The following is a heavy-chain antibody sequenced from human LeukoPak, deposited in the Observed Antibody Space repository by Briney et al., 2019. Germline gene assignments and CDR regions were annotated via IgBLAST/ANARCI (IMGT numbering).Heavy chain of an antibody. J-gene: IGHJ4*02. CDR1: GYPFTSYD. Sequence: AQVKASCKASGYPFTSYDINWVRQAPVKGLEWMGWMNPNSGNTGYAQKFQGRVTITRNTSISTAYMELSSLRSEDTAVYYCARGPDFPDYWGQGTLVTVSS. V-gene: IGHV1-8*03. CDR3: ARGPDFPDY. CDR2: MNPNSGNT. D-gene: IGHD1-14*01.